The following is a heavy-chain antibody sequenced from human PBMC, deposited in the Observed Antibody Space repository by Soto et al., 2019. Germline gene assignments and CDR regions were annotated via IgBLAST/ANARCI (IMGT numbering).Heavy chain of an antibody. CDR2: ISWNHVTT. CDR3: AKDIDEHGTMLNNFDH. J-gene: IGHJ4*02. V-gene: IGHV3-9*01. D-gene: IGHD2-2*01. Sequence: SLKLSCAASGFRFDDYAMHWVRQAPGKGLEWLSGISWNHVTTGYADSVKGRYTISRDNAKNSLILQMNSLRAEDTAVYYCAKDIDEHGTMLNNFDHWGQGNQVTVSS. CDR1: GFRFDDYA.